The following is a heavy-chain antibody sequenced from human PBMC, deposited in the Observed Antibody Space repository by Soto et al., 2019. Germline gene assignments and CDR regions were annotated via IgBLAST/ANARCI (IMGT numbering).Heavy chain of an antibody. CDR1: GFTVSGDF. Sequence: EVQLVESGGGLVQPGGSLRLSCGASGFTVSGDFMMWVRQAPGKGLEWVSTIYSDGRTYHADSVKGRFSISRDNSMNTLYLQMNSRTVKDTALSSWATRGPWGQGTLVTVSS. CDR2: IYSDGRT. CDR3: ATRGP. V-gene: IGHV3-66*01. J-gene: IGHJ5*02.